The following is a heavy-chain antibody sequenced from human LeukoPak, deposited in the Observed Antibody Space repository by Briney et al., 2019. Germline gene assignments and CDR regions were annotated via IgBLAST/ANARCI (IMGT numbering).Heavy chain of an antibody. D-gene: IGHD3-3*01. CDR1: GFTFDDYA. Sequence: GRSLGLSCAASGFTFDDYATHWVRQAPGKGLEWVSGISWNSGSLGYADSVKGRFTISRDNAKNSLYLQMNSLRAEDMALYYCARDPGVVAFHYFDYWGQGTLVTVSS. CDR3: ARDPGVVAFHYFDY. V-gene: IGHV3-9*03. J-gene: IGHJ4*02. CDR2: ISWNSGSL.